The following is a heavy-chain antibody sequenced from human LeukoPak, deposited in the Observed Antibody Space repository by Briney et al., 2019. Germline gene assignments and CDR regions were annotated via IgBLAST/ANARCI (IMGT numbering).Heavy chain of an antibody. CDR1: GFTFNIYA. CDR3: AKGDWFDS. Sequence: GGSLRLSCAASGFTFNIYAMTWARQAPGKGLEWVSAIRGTGGGGETFYADPVKGRSTISRDDSNNTVYLQMSSLRAEDTAVYYCAKGDWFDSWGPGTLVTVSS. V-gene: IGHV3-23*01. CDR2: IRGTGGGGET. J-gene: IGHJ5*01.